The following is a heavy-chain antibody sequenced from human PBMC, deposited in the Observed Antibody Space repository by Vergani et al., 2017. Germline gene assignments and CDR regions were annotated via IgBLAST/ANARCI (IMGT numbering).Heavy chain of an antibody. V-gene: IGHV4-61*02. Sequence: QVQLQESGPRLLRPSQTLSLTCTVSGGPITTGAYYWSWIRQPAGKTLEWIGEIFSSGTTNYNPFFKNRVTMSVDTSKNQFSLKLNSVTAADTAVYYCGGGSRAEGGSGPDKWGQGTLVTVSS. CDR2: IFSSGTT. CDR3: GGGSRAEGGSGPDK. CDR1: GGPITTGAYY. D-gene: IGHD6-13*01. J-gene: IGHJ4*02.